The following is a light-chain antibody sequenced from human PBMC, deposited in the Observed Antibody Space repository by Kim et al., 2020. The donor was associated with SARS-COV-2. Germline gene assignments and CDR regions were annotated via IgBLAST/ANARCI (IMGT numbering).Light chain of an antibody. CDR3: QQYNNWPPVT. Sequence: VPPGERATLSCRASQSVSSNLAWYQQKPGQAPRLLIYGASTRATGIPARFSGSGSGTEFTLTISSLQSEDFAVYYCQQYNNWPPVTFGQGTKLEI. CDR2: GAS. J-gene: IGKJ2*01. CDR1: QSVSSN. V-gene: IGKV3-15*01.